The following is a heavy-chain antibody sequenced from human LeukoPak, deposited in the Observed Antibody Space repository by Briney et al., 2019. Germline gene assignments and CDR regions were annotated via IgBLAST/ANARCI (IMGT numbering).Heavy chain of an antibody. CDR3: AKELSSSSYPYYFDS. CDR1: VFLFSKYA. Sequence: GGSLRLSCAASVFLFSKYAMSCVRQAPGGGGEWVSATGGRDDPKFYTDCEKRRFTISRDNSKSMLYLQMHSLRLDDTAIYYCAKELSSSSYPYYFDSWGQGILVTVSS. D-gene: IGHD6-13*01. CDR2: TGGRDDPK. V-gene: IGHV3-23*01. J-gene: IGHJ4*02.